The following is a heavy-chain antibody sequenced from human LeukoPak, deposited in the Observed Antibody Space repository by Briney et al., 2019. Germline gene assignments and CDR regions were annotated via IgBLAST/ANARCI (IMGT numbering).Heavy chain of an antibody. J-gene: IGHJ4*02. CDR2: IRYDGSNK. D-gene: IGHD1-26*01. CDR3: EKEDEWAISQAKYYFDC. Sequence: GGSLRLSCAASGFTFSSYGMHWVRQAPGKGLEWVAFIRYDGSNKYYADSVKRRFTISRDNSKNTLYLEKNSLRDEDTAVYYCEKEDEWAISQAKYYFDCWGQGTLVTVSS. V-gene: IGHV3-30*02. CDR1: GFTFSSYG.